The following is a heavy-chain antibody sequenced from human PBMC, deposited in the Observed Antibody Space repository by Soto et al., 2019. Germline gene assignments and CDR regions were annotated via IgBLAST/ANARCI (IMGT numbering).Heavy chain of an antibody. CDR3: ARDGSGYRSRASPMDV. J-gene: IGHJ6*02. V-gene: IGHV1-69*13. D-gene: IGHD3-22*01. CDR2: IIPIFGTA. Sequence: SVKVSCKASGDTVSSYAIGLVGQAPGQGLEWMGGIIPIFGTANYAKKFQGRVTSTADESTSTAYMELSSMRSEDTAVYYCARDGSGYRSRASPMDVWGQGTTVTVS. CDR1: GDTVSSYA.